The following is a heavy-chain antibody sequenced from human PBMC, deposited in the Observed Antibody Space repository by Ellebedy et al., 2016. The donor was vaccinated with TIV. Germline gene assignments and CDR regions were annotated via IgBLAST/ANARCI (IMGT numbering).Heavy chain of an antibody. V-gene: IGHV5-51*01. Sequence: GESLKISCKASGYSFTNYWIGWVRQMPGKGLEWMGIIYPSDSDTRYSPSFQGQVTISADKSINTAYLQWSGLKASDTAMYYCARPPVLYSEGEVDYWGQGTLVTVSS. D-gene: IGHD1-26*01. J-gene: IGHJ4*02. CDR2: IYPSDSDT. CDR1: GYSFTNYW. CDR3: ARPPVLYSEGEVDY.